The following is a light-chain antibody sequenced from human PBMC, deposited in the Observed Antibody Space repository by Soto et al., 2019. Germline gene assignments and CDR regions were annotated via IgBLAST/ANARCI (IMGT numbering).Light chain of an antibody. Sequence: DIQMTQSPSSLSASVGDRVTITCRASQGITDYLAWYQQKPGQVPNLLIYAASTLQSGVPSRFSGSGSGTAFTLTITGLQPEDVATYYCQNYNSAPWTVGQGTKVEIK. V-gene: IGKV1-27*01. CDR1: QGITDY. J-gene: IGKJ1*01. CDR2: AAS. CDR3: QNYNSAPWT.